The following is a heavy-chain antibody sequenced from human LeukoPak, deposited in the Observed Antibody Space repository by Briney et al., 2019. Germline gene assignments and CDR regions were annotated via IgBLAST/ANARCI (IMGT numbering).Heavy chain of an antibody. J-gene: IGHJ3*02. CDR3: ARGKRRMTTVTTTHAFDI. D-gene: IGHD4-17*01. Sequence: SETLSLTCAVYGGSFSGYYWSWIRQPPGKGLEWIGEINHSGSTNYNPSLKSRVTISVDTSKNQFSLKLSSVTAADTAVYYCARGKRRMTTVTTTHAFDIWGQGTMVTVS. CDR1: GGSFSGYY. V-gene: IGHV4-34*01. CDR2: INHSGST.